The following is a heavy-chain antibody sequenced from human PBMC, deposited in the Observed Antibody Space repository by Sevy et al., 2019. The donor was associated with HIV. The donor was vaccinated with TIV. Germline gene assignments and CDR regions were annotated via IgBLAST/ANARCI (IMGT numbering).Heavy chain of an antibody. J-gene: IGHJ4*02. CDR1: GGSISSYY. D-gene: IGHD3-22*01. CDR2: FYYSGKN. CDR3: ASEGPSYYDRSGYYRFDY. V-gene: IGHV4-59*01. Sequence: SETLCLTCSVSGGSISSYYWSWIRQPPGKGLEWIGSFYYSGKNIYSPSLKSRVTISVDTSKNQFSLKLRSVTAADTAVYYCASEGPSYYDRSGYYRFDYWGQGTLVTVSS.